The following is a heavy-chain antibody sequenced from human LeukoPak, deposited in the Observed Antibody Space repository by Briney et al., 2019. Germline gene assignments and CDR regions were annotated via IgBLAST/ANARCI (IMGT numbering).Heavy chain of an antibody. D-gene: IGHD1-26*01. V-gene: IGHV3-23*01. Sequence: SCXASGGTFSSYAMSWVRRAPGKGLEWVSAISGSGGSTYYADSVKGRFTISRDNSKNTLYLQMNSLRAEDTAVYYCAKCSSKWEPYFDYWGQGTLVTVSS. CDR2: ISGSGGST. CDR1: GGTFSSYA. J-gene: IGHJ4*02. CDR3: AKCSSKWEPYFDY.